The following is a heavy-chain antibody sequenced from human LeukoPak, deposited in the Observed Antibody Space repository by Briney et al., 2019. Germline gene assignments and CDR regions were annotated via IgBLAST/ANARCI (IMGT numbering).Heavy chain of an antibody. J-gene: IGHJ4*02. V-gene: IGHV3-23*01. D-gene: IGHD3-22*01. Sequence: GGSLRLSCAASGFTFSSYAMSWVRQAPGKGLEWVSAISGSGGSTYYADSVKGRFTISRDNSKSTLYLQMNSLRAEDTAVYYCAKDSYYYDSSGYHFDYWGQGTLVTVSS. CDR3: AKDSYYYDSSGYHFDY. CDR2: ISGSGGST. CDR1: GFTFSSYA.